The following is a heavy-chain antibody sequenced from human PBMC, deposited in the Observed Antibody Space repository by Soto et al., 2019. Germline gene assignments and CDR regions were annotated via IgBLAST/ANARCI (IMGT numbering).Heavy chain of an antibody. CDR2: ISAYNGNT. CDR3: ARNKIAAAADYDY. CDR1: GYTFTSYG. D-gene: IGHD6-13*01. V-gene: IGHV1-18*01. J-gene: IGHJ4*02. Sequence: AAVKVSCKACGYTFTSYGISWGRQAPGQGLERMGWISAYNGNTNYAQKLQGRVTMTTDTSTSTAYMELRSLRSDDTAVYYCARNKIAAAADYDYWGQGTLVTVSS.